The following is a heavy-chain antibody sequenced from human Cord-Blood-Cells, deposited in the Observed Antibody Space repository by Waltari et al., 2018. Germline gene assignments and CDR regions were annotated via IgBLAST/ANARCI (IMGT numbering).Heavy chain of an antibody. CDR1: GYSISSGYY. V-gene: IGHV4-38-2*02. J-gene: IGHJ5*02. CDR3: AREELNYGDFDP. Sequence: QVQLQESGPGLVKPSETLSLTCAVSGYSISSGYYWGWIRQPPGKGLEWIGSIYHSGSTYYTPSLKSRVTISVDTSKNQFSLKLSSVTAADTAVYYCAREELNYGDFDPWGQGTLVTVSS. D-gene: IGHD4-17*01. CDR2: IYHSGST.